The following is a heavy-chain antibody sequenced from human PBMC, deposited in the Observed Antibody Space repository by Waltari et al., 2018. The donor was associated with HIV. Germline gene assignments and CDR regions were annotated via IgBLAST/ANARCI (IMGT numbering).Heavy chain of an antibody. CDR2: INPNSGGT. CDR3: ARDVEWLAGFGY. CDR1: GYTFTGYY. Sequence: QVQLVQSGAEVKKPGASVKVACKASGYTFTGYYMNWVRQAPGQGLEWMGRINPNSGGTNYAQKFQGRVTMTRDTSISTAYMELSRLRSDDTAVYYCARDVEWLAGFGYWGQGTLVTVSS. J-gene: IGHJ4*02. V-gene: IGHV1-2*06. D-gene: IGHD6-19*01.